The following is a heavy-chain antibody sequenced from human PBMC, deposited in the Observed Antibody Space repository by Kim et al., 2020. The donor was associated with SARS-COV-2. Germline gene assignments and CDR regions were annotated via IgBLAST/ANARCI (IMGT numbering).Heavy chain of an antibody. Sequence: NTRYSQKFQARVSITRDTSATKAYLELSGLRSEDTAVYYCAREAVAGSFDHWGQGTLVTVSS. J-gene: IGHJ4*02. V-gene: IGHV1-3*01. D-gene: IGHD6-19*01. CDR2: NT. CDR3: AREAVAGSFDH.